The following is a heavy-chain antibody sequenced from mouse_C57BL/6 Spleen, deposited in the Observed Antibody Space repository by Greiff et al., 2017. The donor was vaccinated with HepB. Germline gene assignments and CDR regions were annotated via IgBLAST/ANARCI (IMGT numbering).Heavy chain of an antibody. Sequence: DVKLVESGGDLVKPGGSLKLSCAASGFTFSSYGMSWVRQTPDKRLEWVATISSGGSYTYYPDSVKGRITISRDNAKNTLYLQMSSLKSDDTAMYYCARQRRQAAMDYWGQGTSVTVSS. CDR2: ISSGGSYT. CDR3: ARQRRQAAMDY. V-gene: IGHV5-6*02. J-gene: IGHJ4*01. CDR1: GFTFSSYG. D-gene: IGHD1-2*01.